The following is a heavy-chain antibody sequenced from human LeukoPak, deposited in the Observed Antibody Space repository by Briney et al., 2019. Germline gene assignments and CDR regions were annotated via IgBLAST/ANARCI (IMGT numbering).Heavy chain of an antibody. J-gene: IGHJ4*02. CDR1: GFTFSSYS. CDR3: ARSYDFWSGYHGPCHFDY. CDR2: ISSSSSYI. V-gene: IGHV3-21*01. Sequence: GGSLRLSCAASGFTFSSYSMNWVRQAPGKGLEWVSSISSSSSYIYYADSVKGRFTISRDNAKSSLYLQMNSLRAEDTAVYYCARSYDFWSGYHGPCHFDYWGQGTLVTVSS. D-gene: IGHD3-3*01.